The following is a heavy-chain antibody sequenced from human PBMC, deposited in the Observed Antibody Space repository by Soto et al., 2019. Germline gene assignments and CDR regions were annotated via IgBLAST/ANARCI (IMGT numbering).Heavy chain of an antibody. CDR2: IYYSGST. D-gene: IGHD3-22*01. CDR1: GGSISSSSYY. CDR3: ARHRHYYDSSSFDY. J-gene: IGHJ4*02. V-gene: IGHV4-39*01. Sequence: PSETLSLTCTVSGGSISSSSYYWGWIRQPPGKGLEWIGSIYYSGSTYYNPSLKSRVTISVDTSKNQFSLKLSSVTAADTAVYYCARHRHYYDSSSFDYWGQGTLVTVSS.